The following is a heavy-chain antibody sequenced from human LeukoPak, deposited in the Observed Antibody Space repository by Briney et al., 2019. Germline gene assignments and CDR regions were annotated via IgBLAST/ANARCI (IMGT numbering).Heavy chain of an antibody. J-gene: IGHJ5*02. D-gene: IGHD6-19*01. Sequence: SETLSLTCTVSGGSISSYYWSWIRQPPGKGLEWIGYIYYSGSTNYNPSLKSRVTISVDTSKNQFSLKLSSVTAADTAVYYCARHLQWLPTGWFDPWGQGTLVTVSS. CDR3: ARHLQWLPTGWFDP. V-gene: IGHV4-59*08. CDR2: IYYSGST. CDR1: GGSISSYY.